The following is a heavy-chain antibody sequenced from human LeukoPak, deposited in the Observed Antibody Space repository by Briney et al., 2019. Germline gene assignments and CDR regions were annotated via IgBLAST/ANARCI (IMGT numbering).Heavy chain of an antibody. CDR1: GFTFSSYS. J-gene: IGHJ4*02. D-gene: IGHD1-26*01. CDR3: AREPGSSFDY. Sequence: GGSLRLSCAASGFTFSSYSMSWVRQAPGKGLEWVSGINWNGGSTGYADSVKGRFTISRDNAKNSLYLQMNSLRAEDTALYYCAREPGSSFDYWGQGTLVTVSS. V-gene: IGHV3-20*04. CDR2: INWNGGST.